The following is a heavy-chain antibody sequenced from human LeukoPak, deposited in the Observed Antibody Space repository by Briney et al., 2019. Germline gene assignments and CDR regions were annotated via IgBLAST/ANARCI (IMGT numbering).Heavy chain of an antibody. D-gene: IGHD2-15*01. CDR2: VSATGYTT. J-gene: IGHJ4*02. V-gene: IGHV3-23*01. Sequence: GGSLRLSCVASGFTFSSYGMSWVRQAPGKGLEWVSYVSATGYTTSYADSVRGRFTISRDNSRNTMYLQMNSLRAEDAAVYYCAKAPVTSCRGAFCYPFDSWGQGTVVTVSS. CDR1: GFTFSSYG. CDR3: AKAPVTSCRGAFCYPFDS.